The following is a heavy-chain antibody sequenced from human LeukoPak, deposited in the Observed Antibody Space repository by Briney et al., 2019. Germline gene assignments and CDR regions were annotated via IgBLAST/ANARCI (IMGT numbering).Heavy chain of an antibody. D-gene: IGHD5-18*01. CDR1: GYSFTSYW. J-gene: IGHJ4*02. CDR3: ARHLPVRGYSYGLDY. V-gene: IGHV5-51*01. CDR2: IYPGDSDT. Sequence: GESLKISCKGSGYSFTSYWIGWVRQMPGKGLEWMGIIYPGDSDTRYSPSFQGQVTISADKSISTAYLQWSSLKASDTAMYYCARHLPVRGYSYGLDYWGQGTLVTVSS.